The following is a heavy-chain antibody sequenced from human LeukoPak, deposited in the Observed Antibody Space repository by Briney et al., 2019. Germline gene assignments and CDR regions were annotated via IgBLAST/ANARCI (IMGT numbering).Heavy chain of an antibody. CDR2: IYPGDSDT. J-gene: IGHJ4*02. V-gene: IGHV5-51*01. D-gene: IGHD6-13*01. Sequence: GESLKISCKGSGCSFSDYWIDWVRQMPGKGLEWMGIIYPGDSDTRHTPSFQGQVTISADKSISTAYLQWSTLKASDTAMYYCARWDSSTWATLGGFDYWGQGTLVTVSS. CDR1: GCSFSDYW. CDR3: ARWDSSTWATLGGFDY.